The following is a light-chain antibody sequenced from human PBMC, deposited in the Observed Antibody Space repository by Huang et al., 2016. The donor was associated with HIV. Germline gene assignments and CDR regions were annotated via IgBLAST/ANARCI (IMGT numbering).Light chain of an antibody. V-gene: IGKV3-15*01. J-gene: IGKJ1*01. CDR2: GAS. CDR1: QRVSSN. Sequence: EIVMTQSPAALSVSPGKRATLSCRASQRVSSNLAWYQQKPGQAPRLLIYGASTRATGIPDRFSGSGSGTEFTLTISSLQSEDFAVYYCQQYNNWPGTFGQGTKVEIK. CDR3: QQYNNWPGT.